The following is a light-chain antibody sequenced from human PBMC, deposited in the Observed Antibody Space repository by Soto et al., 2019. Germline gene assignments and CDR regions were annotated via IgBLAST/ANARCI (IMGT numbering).Light chain of an antibody. V-gene: IGLV2-23*01. CDR2: EGN. Sequence: QSALTQPASVSGSPGQSITISCTGTSSDIGSYNLVSWYQQHPGKAPKLMIYEGNKRPSGVSIRFSGSRSGTTASLTISGLQAEDEADYYCCSYAEGGTLVFGGGTKLTVL. CDR3: CSYAEGGTLV. CDR1: SSDIGSYNL. J-gene: IGLJ3*02.